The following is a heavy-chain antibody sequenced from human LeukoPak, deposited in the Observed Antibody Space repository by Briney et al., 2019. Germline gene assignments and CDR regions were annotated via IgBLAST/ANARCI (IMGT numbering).Heavy chain of an antibody. J-gene: IGHJ3*02. V-gene: IGHV3-23*01. CDR2: ISGSGGSA. CDR1: GFTFSSYA. Sequence: GGSLRLPCAASGFTFSSYAMSWVRQAPGKGLEWVSAISGSGGSAYYADSVKGRFTISRDNSKNTLYLQMNSLRAEDTAVYYCAKEMTGGFHAFDIWGQGTMVTVSS. D-gene: IGHD3-9*01. CDR3: AKEMTGGFHAFDI.